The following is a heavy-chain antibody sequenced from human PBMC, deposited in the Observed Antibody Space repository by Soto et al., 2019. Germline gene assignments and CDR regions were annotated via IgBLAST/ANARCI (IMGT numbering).Heavy chain of an antibody. CDR2: INQDGGNR. CDR1: GFPFSADW. CDR3: ARSNS. V-gene: IGHV3-7*01. J-gene: IGHJ5*01. Sequence: GGSLRLSCAASGFPFSADWMSWVRQAPGKGLERVANINQDGGNRYYVDSVRGRFTISRDNAKNSLYLQMNSLRAEDTAVYYCARSNSWGHGTLVTVSS.